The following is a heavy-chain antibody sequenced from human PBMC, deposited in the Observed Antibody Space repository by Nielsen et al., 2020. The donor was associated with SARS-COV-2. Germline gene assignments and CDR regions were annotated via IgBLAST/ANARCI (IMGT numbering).Heavy chain of an antibody. Sequence: SETLSLTCAVYGGSFSGYYWSWIRQPPGKGLEWIGEINHSGSTNHNPSLKSRVTISVDTSKNQFSLKLSSVTAADTAVYYCARPKYPLGAARKEYFQHWGQGTLGTVSS. CDR2: INHSGST. CDR3: ARPKYPLGAARKEYFQH. CDR1: GGSFSGYY. J-gene: IGHJ1*01. D-gene: IGHD6-6*01. V-gene: IGHV4-34*01.